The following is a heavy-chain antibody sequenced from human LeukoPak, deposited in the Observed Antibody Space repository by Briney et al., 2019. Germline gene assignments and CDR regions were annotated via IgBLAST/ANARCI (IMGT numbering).Heavy chain of an antibody. Sequence: PGGSLRLSCAASGFTFSSYWMSWVRQAPGKGLEWVANIKQDGSEKYYVDSVKGRFTISRDNAKNSLYLQMNSLRAEDTAVYYCARAVWDSSGHLFDYWGQGTLVTVSS. CDR1: GFTFSSYW. CDR2: IKQDGSEK. J-gene: IGHJ4*02. CDR3: ARAVWDSSGHLFDY. V-gene: IGHV3-7*01. D-gene: IGHD3-22*01.